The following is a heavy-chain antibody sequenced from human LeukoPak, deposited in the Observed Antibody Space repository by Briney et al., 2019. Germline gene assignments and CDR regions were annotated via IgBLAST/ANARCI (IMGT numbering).Heavy chain of an antibody. V-gene: IGHV1-2*02. CDR1: GYTFTGYY. D-gene: IGHD1-26*01. Sequence: ASVKVSCKASGYTFTGYYMHWVRQAPGQGLEWMGWINPNSGGTNYAQKFQGRVTMTRDTSISTAYMELSRLRSDDTAVYYCARDFSQSGSYYDYWGQGTLVTVSS. CDR2: INPNSGGT. J-gene: IGHJ4*02. CDR3: ARDFSQSGSYYDY.